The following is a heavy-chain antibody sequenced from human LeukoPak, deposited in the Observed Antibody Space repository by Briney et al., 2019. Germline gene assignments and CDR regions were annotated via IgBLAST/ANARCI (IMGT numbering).Heavy chain of an antibody. CDR1: GGSFSGYY. CDR2: INHSGST. D-gene: IGHD3-10*01. J-gene: IGHJ5*02. Sequence: SSETLSLTCAVYGGSFSGYYWSWIRQPPGKGLEWIGEINHSGSTNYNPSLKSRVTISVDTSKNQFSLKLSSVTAADTAVYYCARGQPLWFGELRHWFDPWGQGTLVTDSS. V-gene: IGHV4-34*01. CDR3: ARGQPLWFGELRHWFDP.